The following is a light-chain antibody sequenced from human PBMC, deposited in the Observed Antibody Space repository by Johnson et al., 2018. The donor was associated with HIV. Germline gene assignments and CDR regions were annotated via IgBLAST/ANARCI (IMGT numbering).Light chain of an antibody. V-gene: IGLV1-51*02. CDR3: GTWDDSLSTYV. CDR1: SSNIGNNY. CDR2: ENN. J-gene: IGLJ1*01. Sequence: QSVLTQPPSVSAAPGQKVTISCSGSSSNIGNNYVSWYQQLPGTAPKLIIYENNKRPSGIPDRFSGSKSGTSATLGITGLQTGDEADYYCGTWDDSLSTYVFGTGTKVTVL.